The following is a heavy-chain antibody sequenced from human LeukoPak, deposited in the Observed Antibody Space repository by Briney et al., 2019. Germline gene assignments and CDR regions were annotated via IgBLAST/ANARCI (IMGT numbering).Heavy chain of an antibody. CDR3: ARGAWYNSAYTALHYFDY. J-gene: IGHJ4*02. CDR2: MNPNNGNA. D-gene: IGHD6-19*01. Sequence: ASVKVSCKASGYTFTGYYMHWVRHSPEQGLEWMGWMNPNNGNAGYAQKFQDKVTMTRDTSISTAYMELSSLRSEDTAIYYCARGAWYNSAYTALHYFDYWGQGTLVTVSS. V-gene: IGHV1-8*02. CDR1: GYTFTGYY.